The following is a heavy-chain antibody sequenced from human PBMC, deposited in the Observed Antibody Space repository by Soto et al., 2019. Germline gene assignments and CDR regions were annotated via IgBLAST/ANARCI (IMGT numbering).Heavy chain of an antibody. J-gene: IGHJ6*04. CDR1: GFTFSSYS. CDR2: ISSSSSYI. CDR3: ARGFYIFWGVYLISYYYSGMDV. D-gene: IGHD3-3*01. V-gene: IGHV3-21*01. Sequence: NLGGSLRLSCAASGFTFSSYSMNWVRQAPGKGLEWVSSISSSSSYIYYADSVKGRFTISRDNAKNSLYLQMNSLRAEDTAVYYSARGFYIFWGVYLISYYYSGMDVGGKGTTVTVSS.